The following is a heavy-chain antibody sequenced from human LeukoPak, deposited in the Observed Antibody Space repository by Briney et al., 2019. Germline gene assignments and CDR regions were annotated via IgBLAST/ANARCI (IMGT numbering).Heavy chain of an antibody. CDR1: GFTFSSYA. V-gene: IGHV3-30*01. J-gene: IGHJ3*02. D-gene: IGHD3-22*01. CDR2: ISYDGSNK. Sequence: PGRSLRLSCAASGFTFSSYAMHWVRQAPGKGLEWVAVISYDGSNKYYADSVEGRFTISRDNSKNTLYLQMNSLRAEDTAVYYCARSRRYYDSSGYQGKAFDIWGQGTMVTVSS. CDR3: ARSRRYYDSSGYQGKAFDI.